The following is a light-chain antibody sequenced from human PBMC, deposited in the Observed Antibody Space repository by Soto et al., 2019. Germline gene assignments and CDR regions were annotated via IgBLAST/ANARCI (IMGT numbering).Light chain of an antibody. CDR1: QSVSSTY. J-gene: IGKJ2*01. Sequence: EIVLTQSPGTLSLSPGERATLSCRASQSVSSTYLAWYQQKPGQAPRLLIYSASTRATGIPDRFSGSGSGKDFTLTISRLEPEDFAVYYFQQYDRSLYTFGQGTKLEIK. V-gene: IGKV3-20*01. CDR2: SAS. CDR3: QQYDRSLYT.